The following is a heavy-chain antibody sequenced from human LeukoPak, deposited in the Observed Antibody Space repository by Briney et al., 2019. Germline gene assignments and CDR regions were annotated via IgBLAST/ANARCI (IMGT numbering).Heavy chain of an antibody. J-gene: IGHJ4*02. CDR1: GFTFSSYG. CDR3: TKIAEYSRSSILFDS. V-gene: IGHV3-30*02. D-gene: IGHD6-6*01. Sequence: AGGSLRLSCAASGFTFSSYGMHWVRQAPGKGLDWVAFIRYDGTNKYYADSVKGRFTISRDNSKNTLYLQMNSLRAEDTAVYYCTKIAEYSRSSILFDSGGQGTLVTVSS. CDR2: IRYDGTNK.